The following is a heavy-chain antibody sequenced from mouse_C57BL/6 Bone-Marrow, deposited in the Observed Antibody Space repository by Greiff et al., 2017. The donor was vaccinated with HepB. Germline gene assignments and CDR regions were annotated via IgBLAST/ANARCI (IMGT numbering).Heavy chain of an antibody. J-gene: IGHJ4*01. V-gene: IGHV1-82*01. CDR2: IYPGDGDT. D-gene: IGHD1-1*01. Sequence: QVQLQQSGPELVKPGASVKISCKASGYAFSSSWMNWVKQRPGKGLEWIGRIYPGDGDTNYNGKFKGKATLTADKSSSTAYMQLSSLTSEDSAVYFCASITTVVASYYYAMDDWGQGTSVTVSS. CDR1: GYAFSSSW. CDR3: ASITTVVASYYYAMDD.